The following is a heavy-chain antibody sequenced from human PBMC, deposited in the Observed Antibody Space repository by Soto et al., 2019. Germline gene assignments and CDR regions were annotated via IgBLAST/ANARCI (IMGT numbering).Heavy chain of an antibody. J-gene: IGHJ6*02. V-gene: IGHV1-69*13. CDR3: ASRTYYDFWSGYSPHYYYGMDV. D-gene: IGHD3-3*01. CDR2: IIPIFGTA. CDR1: GGTFSSYA. Sequence: SVKVSCKASGGTFSSYAISWVRKAPGQGLEWMGGIIPIFGTANYAQKFQGRVTITADESTSTAYMELSSLRSEDTAVYYCASRTYYDFWSGYSPHYYYGMDVWGQGTTVTVSS.